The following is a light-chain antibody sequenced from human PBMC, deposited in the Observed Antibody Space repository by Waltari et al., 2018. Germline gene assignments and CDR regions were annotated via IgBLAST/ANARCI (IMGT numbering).Light chain of an antibody. Sequence: QSALTQSASVSGSPGQSITISCTGSSLDVGGYDFFSWYRQHPGKAPKVVIFDVNNRPSGVSDRVSGSKSGNTASLTISGLQAEDEGDYYCTSYTSRHTLVFGGGTKVTVL. CDR1: SLDVGGYDF. V-gene: IGLV2-14*01. J-gene: IGLJ1*01. CDR3: TSYTSRHTLV. CDR2: DVN.